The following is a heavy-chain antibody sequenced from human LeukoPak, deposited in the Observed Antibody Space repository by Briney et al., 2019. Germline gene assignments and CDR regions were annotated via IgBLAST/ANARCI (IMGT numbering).Heavy chain of an antibody. D-gene: IGHD3-22*01. V-gene: IGHV3-30-3*01. CDR3: AREGYTSGHAGAFDI. J-gene: IGHJ3*02. CDR1: GFTVSSNY. CDR2: ISVDGSNK. Sequence: GGSLRLSCAASGFTVSSNYMNWVRQAPGKGLEWVALISVDGSNKQYADSVKGRFTISRDDSESTLYLHVDSLRAEDTAIFYCAREGYTSGHAGAFDIWGQGTMVTVSS.